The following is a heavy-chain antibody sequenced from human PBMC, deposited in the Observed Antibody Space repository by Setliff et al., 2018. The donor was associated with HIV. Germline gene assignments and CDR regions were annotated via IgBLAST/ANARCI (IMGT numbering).Heavy chain of an antibody. Sequence: SVKVSCKASGGTFSSYAISWVRQAPGQGLEWMGGLIPIYATSDYAQKLQGRVTISTDESARTAYMELRSLRPEDTAVYYCAVGPHGDYELGWFDLWGQGTLVTVSS. CDR3: AVGPHGDYELGWFDL. J-gene: IGHJ5*02. CDR2: LIPIYATS. CDR1: GGTFSSYA. V-gene: IGHV1-69*05. D-gene: IGHD4-17*01.